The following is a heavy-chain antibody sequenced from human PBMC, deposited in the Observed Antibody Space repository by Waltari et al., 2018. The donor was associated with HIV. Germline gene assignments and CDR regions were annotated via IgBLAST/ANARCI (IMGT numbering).Heavy chain of an antibody. D-gene: IGHD4-4*01. CDR1: GYTFTSYD. Sequence: QVQLVQSGAEVQKPGASVKVSCKASGYTFTSYDINWLLQATGQGLEWMGWMNPNSGNTGYAQKFQGRVTMTRNTSISTAYMELSSLRSEDTAVYYCARGLGHDYSKREGYWGQGTLVTVSS. CDR2: MNPNSGNT. V-gene: IGHV1-8*01. J-gene: IGHJ4*02. CDR3: ARGLGHDYSKREGY.